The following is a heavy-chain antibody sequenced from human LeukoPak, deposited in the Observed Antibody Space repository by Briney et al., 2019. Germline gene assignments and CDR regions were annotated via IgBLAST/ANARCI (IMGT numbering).Heavy chain of an antibody. Sequence: SETLSLTCGVYGGSFSGYYWSWIRQPPGRGLEWIGKINHSGSTNYNPSLKSRVTISVDTSKNQFSLKLSSVTAADTAVYYCARHYDYVWGSYRPPTHFDYWGQGTLVTVSS. CDR2: INHSGST. D-gene: IGHD3-16*02. CDR1: GGSFSGYY. V-gene: IGHV4-34*01. CDR3: ARHYDYVWGSYRPPTHFDY. J-gene: IGHJ4*02.